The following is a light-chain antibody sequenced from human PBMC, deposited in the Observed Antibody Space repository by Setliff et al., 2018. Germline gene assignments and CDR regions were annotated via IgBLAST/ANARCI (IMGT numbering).Light chain of an antibody. CDR2: DVS. J-gene: IGLJ1*01. CDR1: SSDVGGYNY. V-gene: IGLV2-11*01. CDR3: CSYAGRYTPYV. Sequence: QSALTQPRSVSGSPGQSVTISCTGTSSDVGGYNYASWYQQHPGKAPKLMISDVSKRPSGVPDRFSGSKSGTTASLTISGLQAEDEADYYCCSYAGRYTPYVFGSGTKVTVL.